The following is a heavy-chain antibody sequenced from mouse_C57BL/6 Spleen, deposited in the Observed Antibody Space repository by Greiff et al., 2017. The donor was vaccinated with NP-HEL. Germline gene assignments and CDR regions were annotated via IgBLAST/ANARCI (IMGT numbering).Heavy chain of an antibody. J-gene: IGHJ1*03. D-gene: IGHD1-1*01. CDR2: IYPRSGNT. CDR3: ARSDYYGSSYPRWDFDD. CDR1: GYTFTSYG. Sequence: QVQLQQSGAELARPGASVKLSCKASGYTFTSYGISWVKQRTGQGLEWIGEIYPRSGNTYYNEKFKGKATLTVDKSSSTAYMQLRSLTSEDSAVYFCARSDYYGSSYPRWDFDDWGTGTTVTVSS. V-gene: IGHV1-81*01.